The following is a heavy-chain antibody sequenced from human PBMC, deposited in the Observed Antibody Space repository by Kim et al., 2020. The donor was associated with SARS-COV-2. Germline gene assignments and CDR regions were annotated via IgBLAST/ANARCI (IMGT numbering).Heavy chain of an antibody. D-gene: IGHD4-4*01. J-gene: IGHJ4*02. Sequence: AASVKGRFTISTDNAKNRMYLQMNSLRAEDTAVYYCTRDPDYSKGASFDYWGQGTLVTVSS. V-gene: IGHV3-74*01. CDR3: TRDPDYSKGASFDY.